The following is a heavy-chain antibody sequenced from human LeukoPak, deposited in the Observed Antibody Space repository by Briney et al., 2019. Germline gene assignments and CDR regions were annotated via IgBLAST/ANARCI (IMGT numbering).Heavy chain of an antibody. CDR3: ARGPASPPLPRYCSSTSCYTRSRPNFDY. CDR1: GGSFSGYY. Sequence: SETLSLTCAVYGGSFSGYYWSWIRQPPGKGLEWIGEINHSGSTNYNPSLESRVTISVDTSKNQFSLKLSSVTAADTAVYYCARGPASPPLPRYCSSTSCYTRSRPNFDYWGQGTLVTVSS. J-gene: IGHJ4*02. CDR2: INHSGST. D-gene: IGHD2-2*02. V-gene: IGHV4-34*01.